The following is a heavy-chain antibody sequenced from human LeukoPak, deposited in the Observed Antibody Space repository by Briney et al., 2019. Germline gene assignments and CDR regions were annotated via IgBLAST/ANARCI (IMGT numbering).Heavy chain of an antibody. Sequence: GGSLRLSCAASGFTVSSNYMSWVRQAPGKGLEWVSVIYSGGSTYYADSVKGRFTISRDNSKNTLYLQMNSLRAEDTAVYYCARGMTTVVTVMYYWGQGTLVTVSS. CDR1: GFTVSSNY. V-gene: IGHV3-66*01. CDR3: ARGMTTVVTVMYY. D-gene: IGHD4-23*01. J-gene: IGHJ4*02. CDR2: IYSGGST.